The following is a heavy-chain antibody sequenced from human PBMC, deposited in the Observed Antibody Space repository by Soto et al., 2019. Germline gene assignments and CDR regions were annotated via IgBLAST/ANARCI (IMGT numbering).Heavy chain of an antibody. V-gene: IGHV1-18*01. CDR2: ISAYNGNT. CDR1: GYTFTSYG. CDR3: ARDLAADGYNPNWFDP. Sequence: QVQLVQSGAEVKKPGASVKVSCKASGYTFTSYGISWVRQAPGQGLEWMGWISAYNGNTNYAQKLQGRVTMTTDTSTSTAHMELRSLRSDDTAVYYCARDLAADGYNPNWFDPWGQGTLVTVSS. J-gene: IGHJ5*02. D-gene: IGHD5-12*01.